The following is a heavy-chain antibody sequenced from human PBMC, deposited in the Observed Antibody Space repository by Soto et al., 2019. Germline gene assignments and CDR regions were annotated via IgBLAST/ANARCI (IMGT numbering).Heavy chain of an antibody. V-gene: IGHV4-61*08. CDR2: IYYSGST. D-gene: IGHD3-10*01. J-gene: IGHJ6*02. CDR3: ARSPNYYYYGFDV. Sequence: TSETLSLTCTVSGGSVSSGDYFWSWLRQSPGKRLEWIAYIYYSGSTNYNPSLKSRATISVDTSKSQVSLTLTSMTAADAALYYCARSPNYYYYGFDVWGQGTAVTVSS. CDR1: GGSVSSGDYF.